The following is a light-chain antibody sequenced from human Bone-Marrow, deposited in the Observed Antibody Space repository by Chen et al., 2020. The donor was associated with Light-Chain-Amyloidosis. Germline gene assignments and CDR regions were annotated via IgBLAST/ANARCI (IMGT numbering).Light chain of an antibody. Sequence: QSALTQPASVAGSVGQSITISCTGTSTDVGHYNLVSWYQQHPGAAPKLMIYEDSERPSGVSNRFSGSKSGSTASLTISGLQTEAQADYYCCSSSDTDTLIFGTGTRLTVL. CDR2: EDS. J-gene: IGLJ2*01. V-gene: IGLV2-23*01. CDR3: CSSSDTDTLI. CDR1: STDVGHYNL.